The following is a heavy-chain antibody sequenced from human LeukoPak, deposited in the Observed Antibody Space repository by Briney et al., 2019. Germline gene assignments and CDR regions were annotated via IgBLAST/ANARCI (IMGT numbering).Heavy chain of an antibody. J-gene: IGHJ4*02. V-gene: IGHV3-23*01. CDR3: AKEAGITIFGVVSYYFDY. D-gene: IGHD3-3*01. CDR2: ISGSGGST. Sequence: GGSLRLSCAASGFTFSSYSMNWVRQAPGKGLEWVSAISGSGGSTYYADSVKGRFTISRDNSKNTLYLQMNSLRAEDTAVYYCAKEAGITIFGVVSYYFDYWGQGTLVTVSS. CDR1: GFTFSSYS.